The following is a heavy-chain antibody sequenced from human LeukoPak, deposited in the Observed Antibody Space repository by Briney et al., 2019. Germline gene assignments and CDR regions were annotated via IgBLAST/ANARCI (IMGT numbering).Heavy chain of an antibody. D-gene: IGHD5-18*01. J-gene: IGHJ4*02. CDR1: GFTFSSYG. CDR2: ISYDGSNK. CDR3: AKDYSYGYVSDY. Sequence: GGSLRLSCAASGFTFSSYGMHWVRQAPGKGLEWVAVISYDGSNKYYADSVKGRFTISRDNSKHTLYLQMNSLRAEDTAVYYCAKDYSYGYVSDYWGQGTLVTVSS. V-gene: IGHV3-30*18.